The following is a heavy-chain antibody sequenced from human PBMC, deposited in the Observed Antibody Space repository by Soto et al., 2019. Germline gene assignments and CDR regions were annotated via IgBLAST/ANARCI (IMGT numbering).Heavy chain of an antibody. Sequence: SETLSLTCAVYGGSFSGYYGSWIRQPPGKGLEWIGEINHSGSTNYNPSLKSRVTISVDTSKNQFSLKLSSVTAADTAVYYCATTPMTTDTQQYDYWGQGTLVTVS. J-gene: IGHJ4*02. CDR1: GGSFSGYY. D-gene: IGHD4-4*01. CDR3: ATTPMTTDTQQYDY. V-gene: IGHV4-34*01. CDR2: INHSGST.